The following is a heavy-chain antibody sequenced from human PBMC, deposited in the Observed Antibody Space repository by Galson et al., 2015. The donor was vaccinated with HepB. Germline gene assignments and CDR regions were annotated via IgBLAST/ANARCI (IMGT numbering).Heavy chain of an antibody. CDR2: ISYDGSNK. V-gene: IGHV3-30*03. D-gene: IGHD2-2*02. CDR3: ARDEKDIVVVPAAITRTYYYYGMDV. Sequence: SLRLSCAASGFTFSSYGMHWVRQAPGKGLEWVAVISYDGSNKYYADSVKGRFTISRDNSKNTPHLQMNSLRAEDTAVYYCARDEKDIVVVPAAITRTYYYYGMDVWGQGTTVAVSS. CDR1: GFTFSSYG. J-gene: IGHJ6*02.